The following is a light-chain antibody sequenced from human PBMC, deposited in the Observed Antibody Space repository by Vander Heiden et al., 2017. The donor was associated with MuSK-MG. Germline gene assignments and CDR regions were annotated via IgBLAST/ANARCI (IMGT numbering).Light chain of an antibody. J-gene: IGKJ1*01. Sequence: DIQMTQSPSSLSASVGDRVTITCRASQSIRSFLNWYRQKSGEAPKLLIYSASALQSGVPSRFSASGSGTDFTLTINRLQPDDVATYYWQQSFSALTFGQGTKVEIK. CDR3: QQSFSALT. V-gene: IGKV1-39*01. CDR2: SAS. CDR1: QSIRSF.